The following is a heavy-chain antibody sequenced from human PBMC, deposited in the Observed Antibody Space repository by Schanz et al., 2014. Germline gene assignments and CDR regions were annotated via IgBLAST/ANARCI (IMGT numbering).Heavy chain of an antibody. V-gene: IGHV4-4*07. J-gene: IGHJ5*02. Sequence: QVQLQESGPGLVKSSETLSLTCTVSGGSISSFYWGWIRQPAGKGLEWIGRIYTSGSTNYNPSLKSRDTMSQDTSKNQFSRKLTSVTAADTAVYYCARDRGYDFSFDPWGQGTLVTVSS. CDR1: GGSISSFY. CDR3: ARDRGYDFSFDP. D-gene: IGHD3-3*01. CDR2: IYTSGST.